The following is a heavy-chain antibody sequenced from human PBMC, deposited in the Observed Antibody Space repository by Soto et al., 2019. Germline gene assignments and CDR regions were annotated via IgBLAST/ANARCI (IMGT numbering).Heavy chain of an antibody. CDR1: GFTFSSYG. CDR3: ARDLGYCSSTRCLTGIFDY. V-gene: IGHV3-33*01. CDR2: IWYDGSNK. Sequence: QVQLVESGGGVVQPGRSLRLSCAASGFTFSSYGMHWVRQAPGKGLEWVAVIWYDGSNKYYADSVKGRFTISRDNSKNTLYLQMNSLRAEDTAVYYCARDLGYCSSTRCLTGIFDYWGQGTLVTVSS. J-gene: IGHJ4*02. D-gene: IGHD2-2*01.